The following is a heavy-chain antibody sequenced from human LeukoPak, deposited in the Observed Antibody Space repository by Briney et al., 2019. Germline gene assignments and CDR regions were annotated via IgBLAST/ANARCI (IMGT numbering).Heavy chain of an antibody. CDR3: ASLGYCSSTSCYPYFQH. Sequence: GGSLRLSCAASGFTVSSNYMSWVRQAPGKGLEWVPVIYSGGSTYYADSVKGRFTISRHNSKNTLYLQINSLRAEDTAVYYCASLGYCSSTSCYPYFQHWGQGTLVTVSS. J-gene: IGHJ1*01. D-gene: IGHD2-2*01. V-gene: IGHV3-53*04. CDR2: IYSGGST. CDR1: GFTVSSNY.